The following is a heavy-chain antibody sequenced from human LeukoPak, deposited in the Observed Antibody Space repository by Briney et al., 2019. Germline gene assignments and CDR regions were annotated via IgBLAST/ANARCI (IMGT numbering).Heavy chain of an antibody. CDR2: ISGSGGST. J-gene: IGHJ4*02. V-gene: IGHV3-23*01. D-gene: IGHD6-13*01. CDR3: AAGQRAGPDY. CDR1: GFTFSSYA. Sequence: GSLRLSCAASGFTFSSYAMSWVRQAPGKGLEWVPAISGSGGSTYYADSVKGRFTISRDNSKNTLYLQMNSLRAEDTAVYYCAAGQRAGPDYWGQGTLVTVSS.